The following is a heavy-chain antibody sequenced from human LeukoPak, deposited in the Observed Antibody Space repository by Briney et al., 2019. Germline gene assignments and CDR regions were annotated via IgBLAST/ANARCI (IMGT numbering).Heavy chain of an antibody. CDR1: GGSISSYY. Sequence: LETLSLTCTVSGGSISSYYWSWIQQPPGRGLEWIGYIYYSGSTNYNPSLKSRVTISVDTSKNQFSLKLSSVTAADTAVYYCARDRGAMATEFDYWGQGTLVTVSS. CDR3: ARDRGAMATEFDY. D-gene: IGHD3-10*01. CDR2: IYYSGST. J-gene: IGHJ4*02. V-gene: IGHV4-59*01.